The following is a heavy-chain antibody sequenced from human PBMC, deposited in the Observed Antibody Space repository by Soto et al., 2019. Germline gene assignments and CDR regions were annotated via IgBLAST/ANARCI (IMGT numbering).Heavy chain of an antibody. CDR3: ARVGPPADP. CDR1: GYTLTELS. V-gene: IGHV1-24*01. CDR2: FDPEDGET. Sequence: ASVKDSCKVSGYTLTELSMHWVRQAPGKGLEWMGGFDPEDGETIYAQKFQGRVTITGDTSASTAYMELSSLRSEDTAVYYCARVGPPADPWGQGTLVTVSS. J-gene: IGHJ5*02.